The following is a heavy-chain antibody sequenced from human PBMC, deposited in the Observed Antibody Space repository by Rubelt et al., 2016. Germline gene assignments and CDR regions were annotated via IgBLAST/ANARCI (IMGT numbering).Heavy chain of an antibody. CDR1: GGTFSSYA. Sequence: QVQLVQSGAEVKKPGSSVKVSCKASGGTFSSYAISWVRQAPGQGLEWMGGIIPVFGTANYAQKFQGRITMTADESTSTAYMELSSLRSVDTAVYYCATTIAIRPYYFDYWGQGTLVTVSS. CDR2: IIPVFGTA. V-gene: IGHV1-69*01. J-gene: IGHJ4*02. D-gene: IGHD6-6*01. CDR3: ATTIAIRPYYFDY.